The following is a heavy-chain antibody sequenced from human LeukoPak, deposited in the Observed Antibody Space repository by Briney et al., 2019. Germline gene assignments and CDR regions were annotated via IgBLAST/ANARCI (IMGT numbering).Heavy chain of an antibody. V-gene: IGHV3-30*03. CDR2: ISYDGSNK. D-gene: IGHD6-13*01. Sequence: TGGSLRLSCAASGFTFSSYGMHWVRQAPGKGLEWVAVISYDGSNKYYADSVKGRFTISRDTSENTLYLLMNSLRAEDSAEYYCARGGYYYMDVWGKGTTVTVSS. CDR1: GFTFSSYG. J-gene: IGHJ6*03. CDR3: ARGGYYYMDV.